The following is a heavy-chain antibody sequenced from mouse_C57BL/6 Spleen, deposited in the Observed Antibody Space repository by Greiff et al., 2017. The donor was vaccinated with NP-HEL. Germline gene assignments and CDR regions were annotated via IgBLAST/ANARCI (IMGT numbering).Heavy chain of an antibody. CDR3: ARRGSCPYAMDY. CDR2: IWSDGST. D-gene: IGHD1-3*01. V-gene: IGHV2-6*03. J-gene: IGHJ4*01. Sequence: QVQLKESGPGLVAPSPSLSITCTVSGFSLTSYGVHWVRQPPGKGLEWLVVIWSDGSTTYNSALKSRQSIRKDDSKSPVFLTMISLLTDDTAMYYCARRGSCPYAMDYWGQGTSVTVSS. CDR1: GFSLTSYG.